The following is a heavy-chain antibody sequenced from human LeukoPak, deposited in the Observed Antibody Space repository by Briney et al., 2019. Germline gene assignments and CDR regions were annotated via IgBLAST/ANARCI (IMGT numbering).Heavy chain of an antibody. Sequence: PSETLSLTCAVSGYSISSGYYWGWIRQPPGKGLEWIGSIYHSGGTYYNPSLKSRVTISVDTSKNQFSLKLSSVTAADTAVYYCARYGDFVEGFDYWGQGTLVTVSS. J-gene: IGHJ4*02. CDR1: GYSISSGYY. D-gene: IGHD4-17*01. CDR2: IYHSGGT. V-gene: IGHV4-38-2*01. CDR3: ARYGDFVEGFDY.